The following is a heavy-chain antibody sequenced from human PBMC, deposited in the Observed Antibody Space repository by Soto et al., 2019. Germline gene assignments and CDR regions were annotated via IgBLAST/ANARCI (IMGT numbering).Heavy chain of an antibody. CDR3: ATRFPYSSGSHDY. CDR2: MVYSGTT. D-gene: IGHD3-10*01. CDR1: GGSITRNAYH. V-gene: IGHV4-39*01. J-gene: IGHJ4*02. Sequence: QLQLQESGPGLVKPSETLSLTCTVSGGSITRNAYHWGWVRQPPGKGLEWIGSMVYSGTTYYNPSLKSRVTISVDTSKNQFSLKLISVSVADTAVYFCATRFPYSSGSHDYWGQGTLVIVSS.